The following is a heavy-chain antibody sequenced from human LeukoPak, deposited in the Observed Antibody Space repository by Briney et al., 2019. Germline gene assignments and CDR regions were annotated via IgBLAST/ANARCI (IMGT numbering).Heavy chain of an antibody. D-gene: IGHD1-1*01. J-gene: IGHJ4*02. CDR2: ISSSGSTI. CDR1: GFTFSDYY. CDR3: ASSYTASNKIDY. Sequence: GGSLRLSCAASGFTFSDYYMSWIRQAPGKGLEWVSYISSSGSTIYYAESVKGRFTISRDNAKNSLYLQMNSLRAEDTVVYCCASSYTASNKIDYWGQGTLVTVSS. V-gene: IGHV3-11*01.